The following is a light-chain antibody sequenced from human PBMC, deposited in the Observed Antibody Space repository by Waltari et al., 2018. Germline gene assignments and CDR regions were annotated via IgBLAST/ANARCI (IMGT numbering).Light chain of an antibody. CDR2: GAS. V-gene: IGKV3-20*01. CDR1: QSVGKS. Sequence: CRASQSVGKSLSCYQQKPGQAPRLLSYGASGRATGIPDRFSGGGSGTDFSLTISRLEPEDFAAYHCQHYVSLPVTFGQGTKVEIK. CDR3: QHYVSLPVT. J-gene: IGKJ1*01.